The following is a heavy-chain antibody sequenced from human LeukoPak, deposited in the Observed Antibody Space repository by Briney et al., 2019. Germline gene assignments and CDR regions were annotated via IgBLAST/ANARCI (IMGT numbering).Heavy chain of an antibody. CDR1: GFTFSTYG. Sequence: PGRSLRLSCAASGFTFSTYGMHWVRQAPGKGLEWVAVIWYDESNKYYADSVKGRFTISRDNSKNTLSLQMNSLRAEDTAVYYCARDGYSYHYYGMDVWGQGTTVTVSS. J-gene: IGHJ6*02. V-gene: IGHV3-33*01. CDR2: IWYDESNK. CDR3: ARDGYSYHYYGMDV. D-gene: IGHD5-24*01.